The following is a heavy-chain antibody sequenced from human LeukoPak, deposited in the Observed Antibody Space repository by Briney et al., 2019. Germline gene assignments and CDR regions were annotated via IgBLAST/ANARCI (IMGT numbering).Heavy chain of an antibody. CDR3: ARVLDSGSQAYFYYMDV. V-gene: IGHV3-7*01. D-gene: IGHD3-10*01. Sequence: PGGSLRLSCTGSGFTFSNYWMSWVRQAPGKGLEWVANIKHDGSEKYYVDSVKGRFTISRDNAKNSLYLQMNSLRAEDTAVYYCARVLDSGSQAYFYYMDVWGKGTTVTIFS. CDR1: GFTFSNYW. CDR2: IKHDGSEK. J-gene: IGHJ6*03.